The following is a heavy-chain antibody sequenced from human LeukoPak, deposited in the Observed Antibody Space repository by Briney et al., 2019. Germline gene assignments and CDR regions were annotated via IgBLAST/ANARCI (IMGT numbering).Heavy chain of an antibody. V-gene: IGHV3-11*01. Sequence: PGGSLRLSCAASGFTFSDYYMSWIRQAPGKGLEWVSYISSSGSTIYYADSVKGRFTISRDNAKNSLYLQMSSLRSEDTAVYYCARAPARWGGFGELLRDYYYYGMDVWGQGTTVTVSS. D-gene: IGHD3-10*01. CDR1: GFTFSDYY. CDR2: ISSSGSTI. CDR3: ARAPARWGGFGELLRDYYYYGMDV. J-gene: IGHJ6*02.